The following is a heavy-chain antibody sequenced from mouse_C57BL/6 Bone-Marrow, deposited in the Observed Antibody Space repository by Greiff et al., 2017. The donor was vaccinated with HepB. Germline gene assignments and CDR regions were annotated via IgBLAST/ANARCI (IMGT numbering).Heavy chain of an antibody. CDR3: ARSGGYYGYWYFDV. V-gene: IGHV1-26*01. D-gene: IGHD1-1*01. CDR1: GYTFTDYY. Sequence: EVQLQQSGPELVKPGASVKISCKASGYTFTDYYMNWVKQSHGKSLEWIGDINPNNGGTSYNQKFKGKATLTVDKSPSTAYMELRSLTSEDSAVYYCARSGGYYGYWYFDVWGTGTTVTVSS. J-gene: IGHJ1*03. CDR2: INPNNGGT.